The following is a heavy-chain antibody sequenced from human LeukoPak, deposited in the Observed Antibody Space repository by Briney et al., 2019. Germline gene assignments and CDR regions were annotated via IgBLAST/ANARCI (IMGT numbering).Heavy chain of an antibody. CDR1: GFTFSSYA. D-gene: IGHD3-9*01. CDR3: AKCYDSLTGYFDY. CDR2: ISGGGGST. Sequence: GGSLRLSCAASGFTFSSYAMSWVRQSPGKGLEWVSAISGGGGSTYYANYADSVKGRFTISRDNSKNTLYLLMKSLRAEDTAVYYCAKCYDSLTGYFDYWGQGTLVTVSS. J-gene: IGHJ4*02. V-gene: IGHV3-23*01.